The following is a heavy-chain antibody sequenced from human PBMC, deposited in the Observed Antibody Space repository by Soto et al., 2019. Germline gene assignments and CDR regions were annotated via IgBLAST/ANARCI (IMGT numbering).Heavy chain of an antibody. CDR2: TYYRSKWYN. CDR3: SSWHYDY. Sequence: QVQLQQSGPGLVKPSQTLSLTCAISGDSVSSDSAAWNWIRQSPSRGLELLARTYYRSKWYNDYAASVKSRITINPDTSKNHFSLQMNSVTPEDTAVDYCSSWHYDYWGQGTLVTVSS. CDR1: GDSVSSDSAA. V-gene: IGHV6-1*01. D-gene: IGHD2-15*01. J-gene: IGHJ4*02.